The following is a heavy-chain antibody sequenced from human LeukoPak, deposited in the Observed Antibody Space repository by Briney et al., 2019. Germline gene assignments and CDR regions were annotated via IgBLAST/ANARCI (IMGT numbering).Heavy chain of an antibody. CDR3: ARGLGYYDSSGYYYSAFDI. J-gene: IGHJ3*02. CDR2: ISSSSSYI. D-gene: IGHD3-22*01. V-gene: IGHV3-21*01. CDR1: GFTFSSYS. Sequence: PGGSLRLSCAASGFTFSSYSMNWVRQAPGKGLEWVSSISSSSSYIYYADSVKGRFTISRDNAKNSLYLQMNSLRAEDTAVYYCARGLGYYDSSGYYYSAFDIWGQGTMVTVSS.